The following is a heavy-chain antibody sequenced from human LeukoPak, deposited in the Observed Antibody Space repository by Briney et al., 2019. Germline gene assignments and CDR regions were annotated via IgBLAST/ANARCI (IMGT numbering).Heavy chain of an antibody. D-gene: IGHD6-25*01. V-gene: IGHV3-23*01. J-gene: IGHJ5*02. CDR3: AKGKSGGSVHWFDP. CDR2: IIGTGHRT. CDR1: GLTFSNYA. Sequence: PGGSLRLSCAASGLTFSNYAMMWVRQAPGKGLEWVSSIIGTGHRTYYADYVQGRFTVSRDNSRNTLYLQMDSLRAEDTALYYCAKGKSGGSVHWFDPWGQGTLVTVSS.